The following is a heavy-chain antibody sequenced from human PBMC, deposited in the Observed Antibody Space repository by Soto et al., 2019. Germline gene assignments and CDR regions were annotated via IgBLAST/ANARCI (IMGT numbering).Heavy chain of an antibody. Sequence: SETLSLTCTVSGGSISSSSYYWGWIRQPPGKGLEWIGSIYYRGSTYYNPSLKSRVTISVDTSKNQFSLKLSSVTAADTAVYYCACPGFRSRSVRYYYGMDVWGQGTTVTVSS. CDR1: GGSISSSSYY. V-gene: IGHV4-39*01. CDR2: IYYRGST. CDR3: ACPGFRSRSVRYYYGMDV. J-gene: IGHJ6*02. D-gene: IGHD6-13*01.